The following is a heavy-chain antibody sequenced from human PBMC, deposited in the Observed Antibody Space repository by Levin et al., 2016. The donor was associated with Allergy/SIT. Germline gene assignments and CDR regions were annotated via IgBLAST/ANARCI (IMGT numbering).Heavy chain of an antibody. CDR2: ISYDGSNK. CDR3: AKDLDCSSGSCYVRYYHYGMDV. J-gene: IGHJ6*02. Sequence: VRQMPGKGLEWVAVISYDGSNKNYADSVKGRFTVSRDNSKNTLDLQMNSLRAEDTAVYYCAKDLDCSSGSCYVRYYHYGMDVWGQGTTVTVSS. V-gene: IGHV3-30*18. D-gene: IGHD2-15*01.